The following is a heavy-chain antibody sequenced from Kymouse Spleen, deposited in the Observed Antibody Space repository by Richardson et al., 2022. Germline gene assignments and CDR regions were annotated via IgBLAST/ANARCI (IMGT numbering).Heavy chain of an antibody. CDR2: INHSGST. Sequence: QVQLQQWGAGLLKPSETLSLTCAVYGGSFSGYYWSWIRQPPGKGLEWIGEINHSGSTNYNPSLKSRVTISVDTSKNQFSLKLSSVTAADTAVYYCASTYYDILTGYYNPYYYYYGMDVWGQGTTVTVSS. CDR1: GGSFSGYY. V-gene: IGHV4-34*01. D-gene: IGHD3-9*01. J-gene: IGHJ6*02. CDR3: ASTYYDILTGYYNPYYYYYGMDV.